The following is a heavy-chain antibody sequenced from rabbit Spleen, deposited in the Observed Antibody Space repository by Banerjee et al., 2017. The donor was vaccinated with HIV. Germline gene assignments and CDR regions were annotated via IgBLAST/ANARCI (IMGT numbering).Heavy chain of an antibody. J-gene: IGHJ4*01. CDR3: ARGIDANSGGWISYYFNL. D-gene: IGHD1-1*01. Sequence: QEQLEESGGGLVKPGGTLTLTCTASGFSFSYNDYMCWVRQPPGKGPEWIACIGVAITYTTYYATWAKGRFTISKTSSTTVTLQMTSLTAADTATYFCARGIDANSGGWISYYFNLWGQGSSSPS. CDR1: GFSFSYNDY. CDR2: IGVAITYTT. V-gene: IGHV1S45*01.